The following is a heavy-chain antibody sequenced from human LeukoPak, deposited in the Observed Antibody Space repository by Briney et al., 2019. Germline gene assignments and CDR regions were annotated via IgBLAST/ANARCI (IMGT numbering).Heavy chain of an antibody. D-gene: IGHD1-1*01. V-gene: IGHV4-34*01. CDR1: GGSFSGYY. CDR2: INHSGST. CDR3: SRDWNYFDY. J-gene: IGHJ4*01. Sequence: SETLSLTCAVYGGSFSGYYWSWIRQPPGKGLEWIGEINHSGSTNYNPSLKSRVTISVDTSKNQFSLKLSSVTAADTAVYYCSRDWNYFDYWGHGTLVTVSS.